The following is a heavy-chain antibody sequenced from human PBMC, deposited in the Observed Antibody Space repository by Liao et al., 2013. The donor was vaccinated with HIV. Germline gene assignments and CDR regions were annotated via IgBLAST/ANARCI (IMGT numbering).Heavy chain of an antibody. CDR1: GGSISSGSYY. J-gene: IGHJ4*02. CDR2: SIPVGAP. Sequence: QVQLQESGPGLVKPSQTLSLTCTVSGGSISSGSYYWSWIRQPAGKGTGVDWAVSIPVGAPNYNPSLKSRVTMSVDTSKNQFSLKLSSVTAADTAVYYCARDLLGWAGTTKGYNYWGQGTLVTVSS. CDR3: ARDLLGWAGTTKGYNY. V-gene: IGHV4-61*02. D-gene: IGHD1-7*01.